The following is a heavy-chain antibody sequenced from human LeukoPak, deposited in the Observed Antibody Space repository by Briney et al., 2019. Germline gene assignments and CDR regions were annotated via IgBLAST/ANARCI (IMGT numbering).Heavy chain of an antibody. J-gene: IGHJ6*02. CDR1: GYTFTGYY. CDR2: INPNSGGT. CDR3: ARFPVTSYYYYYGMDV. D-gene: IGHD4-17*01. Sequence: ASVKVSCKASGYTFTGYYMHWVRQAPGQGLEWMGWINPNSGGTNYAQKFQGRVTMTWDTSISTAYMELSRLRSDDTAVYYCARFPVTSYYYYYGMDVWGQGTTVTVSS. V-gene: IGHV1-2*02.